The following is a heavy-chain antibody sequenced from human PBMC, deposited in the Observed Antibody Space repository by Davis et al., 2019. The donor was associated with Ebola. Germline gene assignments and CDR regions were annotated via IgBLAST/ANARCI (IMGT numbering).Heavy chain of an antibody. V-gene: IGHV3-23*01. Sequence: GESLKISCAASGFTFSSYAMSWVRQAPGKGLEWVSAISGSGGSTYYADSVKGRFTISRDNSKNTLYLQMNSLRAEDTAVHYCAKVFRLLEWLSFDYWGQGTLVTVSS. J-gene: IGHJ4*02. D-gene: IGHD3-3*01. CDR2: ISGSGGST. CDR1: GFTFSSYA. CDR3: AKVFRLLEWLSFDY.